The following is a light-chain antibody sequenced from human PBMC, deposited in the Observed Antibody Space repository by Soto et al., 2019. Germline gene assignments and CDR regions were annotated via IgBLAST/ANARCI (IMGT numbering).Light chain of an antibody. J-gene: IGKJ3*01. V-gene: IGKV3-20*01. CDR2: GAS. Sequence: EIVLTQSPGTLSLSPGERATLSCRASQSVSSSYLAWYQHKPGQAPRLLIHGASSRATGIPARFSGSGSGTEFSVTISRLEREDVAVYYCQQYGCSFTFGRRTKVDIK. CDR3: QQYGCSFT. CDR1: QSVSSSY.